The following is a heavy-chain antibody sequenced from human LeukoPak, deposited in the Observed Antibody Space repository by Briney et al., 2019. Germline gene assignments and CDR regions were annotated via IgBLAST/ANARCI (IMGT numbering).Heavy chain of an antibody. Sequence: GGSLRLSCAASGFSFSSYAIHWVRQAPGKGLEGVSFISYDGRIKYYAASVKGRLTISRDNSKNTVSLQMNSLRAEDTAIYYCARDLSEKYCIDYWGQGTQVTVS. CDR3: ARDLSEKYCIDY. V-gene: IGHV3-30-3*01. D-gene: IGHD2-8*02. CDR2: ISYDGRIK. J-gene: IGHJ4*02. CDR1: GFSFSSYA.